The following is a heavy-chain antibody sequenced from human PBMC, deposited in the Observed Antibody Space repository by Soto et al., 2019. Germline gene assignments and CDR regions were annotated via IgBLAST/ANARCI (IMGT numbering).Heavy chain of an antibody. CDR3: ARGRTGTGDDSSGYPYWYFDL. J-gene: IGHJ2*01. D-gene: IGHD3-22*01. CDR1: GGSISSGGYY. Sequence: QVQLQESGPGLVKPSQTLSLTCTVSGGSISSGGYYWSWIRQHPGKGREWIGYIYYSGSTYYNPSLKSRVTISVDTSKNQFSLKLSSVTSADTAVYYCARGRTGTGDDSSGYPYWYFDLWCRGTLVTVSS. V-gene: IGHV4-31*03. CDR2: IYYSGST.